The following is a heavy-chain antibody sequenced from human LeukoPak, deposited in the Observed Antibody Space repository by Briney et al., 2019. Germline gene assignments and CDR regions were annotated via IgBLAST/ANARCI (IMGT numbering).Heavy chain of an antibody. V-gene: IGHV3-7*01. CDR1: GFTLSSHW. Sequence: GGSLRLSCAASGFTLSSHWMGWVRQAPGKGLEWVANIKQDGSETYYVGSVKGRFTISRDNAKNMLYLQMNSLRAEDTAVYYCARDSKLRFLFYYMDVWGKGTTVTVSS. CDR3: ARDSKLRFLFYYMDV. J-gene: IGHJ6*03. CDR2: IKQDGSET. D-gene: IGHD3-3*01.